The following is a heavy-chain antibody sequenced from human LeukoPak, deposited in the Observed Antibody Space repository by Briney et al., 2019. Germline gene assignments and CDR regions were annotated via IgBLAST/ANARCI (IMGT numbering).Heavy chain of an antibody. Sequence: QSGGSLRLSCAASGLTFSNYGMHWVRQAPGKGLEWVAIISYDGSNKYYADSVKGRFTISRDNSKNTLYLQMNSLRAEDTAVYYCAKLGVPADYYYYGMGVWGQGTTVTVSS. CDR2: ISYDGSNK. V-gene: IGHV3-30*18. CDR3: AKLGVPADYYYYGMGV. D-gene: IGHD2-2*01. CDR1: GLTFSNYG. J-gene: IGHJ6*02.